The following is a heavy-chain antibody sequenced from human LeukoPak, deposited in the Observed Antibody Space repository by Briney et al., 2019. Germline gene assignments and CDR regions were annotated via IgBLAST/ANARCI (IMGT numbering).Heavy chain of an antibody. J-gene: IGHJ6*03. V-gene: IGHV1-18*01. Sequence: ASVKVSCKASGYTFTSYGISWVRQAPGQGLEWMGWISAYNGNTNYAQKLQGRVTMTTDTSTSTAYMELSSLRSEDTAVYYCATSYSSSWYKGYYYYMDVWGKGTTVTISS. CDR2: ISAYNGNT. D-gene: IGHD6-13*01. CDR1: GYTFTSYG. CDR3: ATSYSSSWYKGYYYYMDV.